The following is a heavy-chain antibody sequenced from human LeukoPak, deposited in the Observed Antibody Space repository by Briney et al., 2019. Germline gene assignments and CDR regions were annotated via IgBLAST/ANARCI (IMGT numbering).Heavy chain of an antibody. D-gene: IGHD2-21*01. J-gene: IGHJ4*02. V-gene: IGHV3-48*01. CDR2: ISSSGSTI. CDR3: ARDPRFVAPRYPLDY. CDR1: GFTFSSYS. Sequence: GGSLRLSCAASGFTFSSYSMNWVRQAPGKGLEWLSYISSSGSTIFYADSMKGRFTISRDNAKNSLYLQMNSLRAEDTAVYYCARDPRFVAPRYPLDYWGQGTLGTVSS.